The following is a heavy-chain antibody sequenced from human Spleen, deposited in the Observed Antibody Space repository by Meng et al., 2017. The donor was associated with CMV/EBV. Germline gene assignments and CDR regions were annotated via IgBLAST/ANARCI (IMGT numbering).Heavy chain of an antibody. V-gene: IGHV3-11*01. D-gene: IGHD3-3*01. CDR2: SSGIDDTV. CDR1: GFTFSDYY. Sequence: GGSLRLSCAASGFTFSDYYMSWIRQAPGKGLEWVSHSSGIDDTVYYADSVKGRFTVSRDNTKNSLYREMNSLGAEDTAVYYCARAKRDYDFWSGVWYYFDFWGQGMMVTVSS. J-gene: IGHJ4*02. CDR3: ARAKRDYDFWSGVWYYFDF.